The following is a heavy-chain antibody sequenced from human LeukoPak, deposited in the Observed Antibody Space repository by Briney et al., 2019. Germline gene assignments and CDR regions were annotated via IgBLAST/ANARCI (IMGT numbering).Heavy chain of an antibody. Sequence: GGSLRLSCAASGFTFSDYYMSWIRQAPGKGLEWVSYISSSGSTIYYADSVKGRFTISRDNAKNTLYLQMNSLRAEDTAVYYCARAHNWGSSYFDLWGRGTLVTVSS. CDR2: ISSSGSTI. CDR1: GFTFSDYY. V-gene: IGHV3-11*04. J-gene: IGHJ2*01. D-gene: IGHD7-27*01. CDR3: ARAHNWGSSYFDL.